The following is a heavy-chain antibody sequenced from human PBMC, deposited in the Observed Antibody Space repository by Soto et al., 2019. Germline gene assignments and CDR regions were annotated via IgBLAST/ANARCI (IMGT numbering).Heavy chain of an antibody. CDR1: GCSISSGGYY. CDR3: ARADYGGNWFDP. Sequence: QVQLQESRPGLVKPSQTLSLTCTVSGCSISSGGYYWSSIRQHPGKGLEWIGYIYHSGSTYYNPSLKSRVTISVDTSKNQFAVKLSSVTAADTAVYYCARADYGGNWFDPWGQGTLVTVSS. J-gene: IGHJ5*02. D-gene: IGHD4-17*01. V-gene: IGHV4-31*03. CDR2: IYHSGST.